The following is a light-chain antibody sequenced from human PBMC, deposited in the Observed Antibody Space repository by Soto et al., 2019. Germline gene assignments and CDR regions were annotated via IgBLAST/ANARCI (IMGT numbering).Light chain of an antibody. Sequence: QPVLTQSPSASASLGASVKLTCTLSGGHNTYAIAWHQQRPEKGPRYLMKLNSDGSHTKGDGIPDRFSGSSSGADRYLTISSLQSEDEADYYCQTWGTGIRVFGGGTKLTVL. CDR3: QTWGTGIRV. V-gene: IGLV4-69*01. CDR2: LNSDGSH. CDR1: GGHNTYA. J-gene: IGLJ3*02.